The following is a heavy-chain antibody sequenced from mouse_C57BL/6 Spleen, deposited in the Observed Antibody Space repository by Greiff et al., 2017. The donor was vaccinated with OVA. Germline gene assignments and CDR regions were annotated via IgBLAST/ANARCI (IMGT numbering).Heavy chain of an antibody. J-gene: IGHJ3*01. CDR1: GYTFTSYW. V-gene: IGHV1-53*01. D-gene: IGHD1-3*01. CDR2: INPSNGGT. Sequence: QVQLQQPGTELVKPGASVKLSCKASGYTFTSYWMHWVKQRPGQGLEWIGNINPSNGGTNYNEKFQSKATLTVDKSSSTAYMQLSSLTSEDSAVYDCARDPPLYTAWFAYWGQGTLVTVSA. CDR3: ARDPPLYTAWFAY.